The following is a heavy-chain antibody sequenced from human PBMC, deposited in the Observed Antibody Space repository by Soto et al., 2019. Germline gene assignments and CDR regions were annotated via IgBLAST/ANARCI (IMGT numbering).Heavy chain of an antibody. J-gene: IGHJ6*02. CDR2: INHSGST. Sequence: SETLSLTCAVYGRSFSGYYWSWIRQPPGKGLEWIGEINHSGSTNYNPSLKSRVTISVDTSKNQFSLKLSSVTAADTAVYYCARAALGIAAAGTGGYYYYGMDVWGQGTTVTVSS. D-gene: IGHD6-13*01. CDR1: GRSFSGYY. V-gene: IGHV4-34*01. CDR3: ARAALGIAAAGTGGYYYYGMDV.